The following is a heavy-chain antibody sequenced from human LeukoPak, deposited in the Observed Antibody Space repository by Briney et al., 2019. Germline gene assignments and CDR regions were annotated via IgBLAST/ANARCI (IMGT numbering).Heavy chain of an antibody. CDR2: ISAYNGNT. CDR3: ARDRHYYGSGALDWFDP. Sequence: GASVKVSCKASGYTFTSYGISWVRQAPGQGLEWMGWISAYNGNTNYAQKLQGRVTMTTDTSTSTAYMELRSLRSDDTAVYYCARDRHYYGSGALDWFDPWGQGTLVTVSS. CDR1: GYTFTSYG. V-gene: IGHV1-18*01. D-gene: IGHD3-10*01. J-gene: IGHJ5*02.